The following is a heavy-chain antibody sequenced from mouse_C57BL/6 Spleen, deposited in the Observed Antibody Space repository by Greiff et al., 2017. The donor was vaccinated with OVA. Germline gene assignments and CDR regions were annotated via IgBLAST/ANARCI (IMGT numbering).Heavy chain of an antibody. Sequence: EVMLVESGGGLVQPGGSLKLSCAASGFTFSDYGMAWVRQAPRKGPEWVAFISNLAYSIYYADTVTGRFTISRENAKNTLYLEMSSLRSEDTAMYYCARQDYGSSWGFAYWGQGTLVTVSA. CDR3: ARQDYGSSWGFAY. CDR2: ISNLAYSI. CDR1: GFTFSDYG. D-gene: IGHD1-1*01. V-gene: IGHV5-15*01. J-gene: IGHJ3*01.